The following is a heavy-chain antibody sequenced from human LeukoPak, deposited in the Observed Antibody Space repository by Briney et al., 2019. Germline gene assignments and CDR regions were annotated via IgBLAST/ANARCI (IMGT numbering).Heavy chain of an antibody. J-gene: IGHJ4*02. CDR2: ISYDGSNK. CDR1: GFTFSSYG. D-gene: IGHD2-15*01. CDR3: AKKYPGYWSCCSCHPLEH. Sequence: GRSLRLSCAASGFTFSSYGMHWVRQAPGKGLEWVAVISYDGSNKYYADSVKGRFTISRDNSKNTLYLQMNSLRAEATAVYYCAKKYPGYWSCCSCHPLEHWGQGTLVTVSS. V-gene: IGHV3-30*18.